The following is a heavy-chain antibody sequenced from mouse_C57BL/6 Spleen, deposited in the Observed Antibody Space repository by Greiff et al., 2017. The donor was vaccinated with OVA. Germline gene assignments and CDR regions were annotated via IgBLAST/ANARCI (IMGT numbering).Heavy chain of an antibody. V-gene: IGHV5-9-1*02. Sequence: EVQGVESGEGLVKPGGSLKLSCAASGFTFSSYAMSWVRQTPEKRLEWVAYISSGGDYIYYADTVKGRFTISRDNARNTLYLQMSSLKSEDTAMYYCTREKNYYGSSYGGYFDVWGTGTTVTVSS. CDR1: GFTFSSYA. D-gene: IGHD1-1*01. CDR2: ISSGGDYI. CDR3: TREKNYYGSSYGGYFDV. J-gene: IGHJ1*03.